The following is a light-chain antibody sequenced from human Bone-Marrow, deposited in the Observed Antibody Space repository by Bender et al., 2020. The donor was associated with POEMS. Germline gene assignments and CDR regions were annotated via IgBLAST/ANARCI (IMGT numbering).Light chain of an antibody. J-gene: IGLJ1*01. Sequence: NFMLTQPHSVSESPGQTVTISCTRSSGSIASNYVQWYQHRPGSAPTNLIFEDDKRPSGVPDRFSGSIDTSSNSASLTITGLQAEDEADYYCQSDDRNYHYVFGTGTKVAV. CDR1: SGSIASNY. CDR2: EDD. CDR3: QSDDRNYHYV. V-gene: IGLV6-57*04.